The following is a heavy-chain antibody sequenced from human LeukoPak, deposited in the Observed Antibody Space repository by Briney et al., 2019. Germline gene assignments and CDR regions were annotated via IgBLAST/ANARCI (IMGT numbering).Heavy chain of an antibody. J-gene: IGHJ3*02. CDR2: IYSSGNT. D-gene: IGHD2-15*01. CDR1: GGSISSGGYY. CDR3: ARTPLQDIVVVVAGAFDI. V-gene: IGHV4-31*03. Sequence: SETLSLTCTVSGGSISSGGYYWSWIRQHPGKGLEWIGYIYSSGNTYYNPSLKSRITISVDTSKNQFSLKLSSVTAADTAVYFCARTPLQDIVVVVAGAFDIWGQGTMVTVSS.